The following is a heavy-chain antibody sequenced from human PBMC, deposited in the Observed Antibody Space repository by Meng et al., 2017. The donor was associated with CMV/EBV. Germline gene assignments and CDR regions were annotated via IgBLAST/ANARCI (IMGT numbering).Heavy chain of an antibody. J-gene: IGHJ5*02. V-gene: IGHV3-30*02. D-gene: IGHD5-18*01. CDR1: GFTFSSYW. CDR3: ARPTAGYSYGLVIRNNWFDP. CDR2: IRYDGSNK. Sequence: GESLKISCAASGFTFSSYWMSWVRQAPGKGLEWVAFIRYDGSNKYYADSVKGRFTISRDNSKNTLYLQMNSLRAEDTALYYCARPTAGYSYGLVIRNNWFDPWGQGTLVTVSS.